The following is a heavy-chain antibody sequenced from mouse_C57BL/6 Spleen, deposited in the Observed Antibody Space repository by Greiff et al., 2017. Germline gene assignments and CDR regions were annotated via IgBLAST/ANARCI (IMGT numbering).Heavy chain of an antibody. CDR3: ARGRDYGSSQFAY. CDR1: GFTFSSYT. J-gene: IGHJ3*01. V-gene: IGHV5-9*01. D-gene: IGHD1-1*01. CDR2: ISGGGGNT. Sequence: DVQLVESGGGLVKPGGSLKLSCAASGFTFSSYTMSWVRQTPEKRLEWVATISGGGGNTYYPDSVKGRFTISRDNAKNTLYLQMSSLRSEDTALYYCARGRDYGSSQFAYWGQGTLVTVSA.